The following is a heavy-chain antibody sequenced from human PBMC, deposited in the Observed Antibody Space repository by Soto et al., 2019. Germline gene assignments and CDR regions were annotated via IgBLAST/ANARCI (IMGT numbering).Heavy chain of an antibody. CDR2: IWYDGSNK. CDR1: GFTFSSYG. CDR3: ARILSGYDAFDI. V-gene: IGHV3-33*01. D-gene: IGHD5-12*01. J-gene: IGHJ3*02. Sequence: GESLKISCAASGFTFSSYGMHWVRQAPGKGLEWVAVIWYDGSNKYYADSVKGRFTISRDNSKNTLYLQMNSLRAEDTAVYYCARILSGYDAFDIWGQGKMVTVS.